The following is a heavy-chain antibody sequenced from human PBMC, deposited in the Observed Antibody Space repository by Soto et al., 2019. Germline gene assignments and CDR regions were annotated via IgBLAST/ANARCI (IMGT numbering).Heavy chain of an antibody. Sequence: VQLVESGGGLVQPGGSLRLSCAASGFTFSSYGMHWVRQAPGKGLEWVAVISYDGSNKYYADSVKGRFTISRDNSKNTLYLQMNSLRAEDTAVYYCAKAQGYYYGSGTLDYWGQGTLVTVSS. CDR3: AKAQGYYYGSGTLDY. V-gene: IGHV3-30*18. J-gene: IGHJ4*02. CDR1: GFTFSSYG. D-gene: IGHD3-10*01. CDR2: ISYDGSNK.